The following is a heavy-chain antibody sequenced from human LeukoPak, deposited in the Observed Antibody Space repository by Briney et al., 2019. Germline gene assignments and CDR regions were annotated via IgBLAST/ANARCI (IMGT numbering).Heavy chain of an antibody. Sequence: GGSLRLSCAASGFTFSSCAMCWVRQAPGKGLEWVSATSGSGGSTYYADSVKGRFTISRDNFKNTLYLQMNSLRAEDTAVYFCAKAYSSSWYRDAFDMWGQGTMVTVSS. D-gene: IGHD6-13*01. V-gene: IGHV3-23*01. J-gene: IGHJ3*02. CDR3: AKAYSSSWYRDAFDM. CDR2: TSGSGGST. CDR1: GFTFSSCA.